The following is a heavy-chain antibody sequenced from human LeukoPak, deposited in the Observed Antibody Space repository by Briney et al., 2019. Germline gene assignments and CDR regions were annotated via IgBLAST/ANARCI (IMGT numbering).Heavy chain of an antibody. D-gene: IGHD6-13*01. Sequence: SETLSLTCTVTGGSISSYYWSWIRQPPGKGLEWIGYIYYSGSTNYNPSLKSRVTISVDTSKNQFSLKLSSVTAADTAVYYCARAEYSSSWPKKIYYYYGMDVWGQGTTVTVSS. CDR2: IYYSGST. V-gene: IGHV4-59*01. J-gene: IGHJ6*02. CDR1: GGSISSYY. CDR3: ARAEYSSSWPKKIYYYYGMDV.